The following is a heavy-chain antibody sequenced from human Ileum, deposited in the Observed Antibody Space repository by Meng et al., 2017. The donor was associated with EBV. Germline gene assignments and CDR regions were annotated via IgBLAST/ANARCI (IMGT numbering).Heavy chain of an antibody. Sequence: QVQLLESGPGLVKPSETLSLTCTVSSGSVSSCDYHWSWIQQPPGKGLEWIGYILSGSTNYDPSLTNRVTISVDTSKNHFSLKLTSVTAADTAVYYCAGGRAGYGGYKTWGQGTLVTVSS. D-gene: IGHD5-12*01. J-gene: IGHJ4*02. V-gene: IGHV4-61*03. CDR1: SGSVSSCDYH. CDR2: ILSGST. CDR3: AGGRAGYGGYKT.